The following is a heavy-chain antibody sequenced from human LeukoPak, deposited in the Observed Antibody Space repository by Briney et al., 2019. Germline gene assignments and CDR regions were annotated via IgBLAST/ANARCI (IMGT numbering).Heavy chain of an antibody. V-gene: IGHV3-30*18. CDR2: ISYDGSNK. J-gene: IGHJ3*02. CDR3: AKDSYDSSGYYFPGAFDI. Sequence: GRSLRLSCAASGFTFSSYGMHWVRQAPGKGLEWVAVISYDGSNKYYADSVKGRFTISRDNSKNTLYLQMNSLRAEDTAVYYCAKDSYDSSGYYFPGAFDIWGQGTMVTVSS. CDR1: GFTFSSYG. D-gene: IGHD3-22*01.